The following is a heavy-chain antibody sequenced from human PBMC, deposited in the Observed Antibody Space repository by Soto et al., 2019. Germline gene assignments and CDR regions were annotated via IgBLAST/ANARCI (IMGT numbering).Heavy chain of an antibody. CDR2: IIPIFGTA. CDR3: ATNKLYGSGSYYIMGEDYYYYYGMDV. Sequence: QVQLVQSGAEVKKPGSSVKVSCKASGGTFSSYAISWVRQAPGQGLEWMGGIIPIFGTANYAQKFQGRVTITADESTSTAYMELRSLRSEDTAVYYCATNKLYGSGSYYIMGEDYYYYYGMDVWGQGTTVTVSS. CDR1: GGTFSSYA. J-gene: IGHJ6*02. D-gene: IGHD3-10*01. V-gene: IGHV1-69*01.